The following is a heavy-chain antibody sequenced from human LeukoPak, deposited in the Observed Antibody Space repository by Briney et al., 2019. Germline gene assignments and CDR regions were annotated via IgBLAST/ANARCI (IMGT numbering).Heavy chain of an antibody. V-gene: IGHV1-46*01. CDR3: ARESDPGGAFDI. CDR2: INPSGGST. CDR1: GYTFTSYY. J-gene: IGHJ3*02. D-gene: IGHD3-10*01. Sequence: EASVKVSCKASGYTFTSYYMHWVRQAPGQGLEWMGIINPSGGSTSYAQKFQGRVTMTTDTSTSAAYMELSRLRSDDTAVYYCARESDPGGAFDIWGQGTMVTVSS.